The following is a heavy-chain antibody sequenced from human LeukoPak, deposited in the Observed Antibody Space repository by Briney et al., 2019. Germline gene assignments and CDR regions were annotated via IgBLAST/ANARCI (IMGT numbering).Heavy chain of an antibody. CDR2: ISSSGSTI. V-gene: IGHV3-48*04. Sequence: GSLRLSCAASGFTFNTYTMNWVRQAPGKGLEWVSYISSSGSTIYYADSVKGRFTISRDNAKNSLYLQMNSLRAEDTAVHYCAELGITMIGGVWGKGTTVTISS. CDR1: GFTFNTYT. CDR3: AELGITMIGGV. J-gene: IGHJ6*04. D-gene: IGHD3-10*02.